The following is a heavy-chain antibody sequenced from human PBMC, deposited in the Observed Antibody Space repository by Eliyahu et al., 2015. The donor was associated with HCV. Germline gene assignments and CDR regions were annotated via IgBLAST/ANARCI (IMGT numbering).Heavy chain of an antibody. CDR1: GGTFSSYT. CDR2: IIPILGIA. J-gene: IGHJ4*02. CDR3: ASPRGYSGYDSSFDY. D-gene: IGHD5-12*01. Sequence: EVKKPGSSVKVSCKASGGTFSSYTISWVRQAPGQGLEWMGRIIPILGIANYAQKFQGRVTITADKSTSTAYMELSSLRSEDPAVYYCASPRGYSGYDSSFDYWGQGTLVTVSS. V-gene: IGHV1-69*02.